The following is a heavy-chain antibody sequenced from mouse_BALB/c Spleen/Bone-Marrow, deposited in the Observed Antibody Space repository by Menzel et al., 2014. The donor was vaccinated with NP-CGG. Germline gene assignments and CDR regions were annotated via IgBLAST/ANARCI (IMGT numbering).Heavy chain of an antibody. V-gene: IGHV5-17*02. CDR1: GFTFSSFG. CDR3: ARKGAMITHYYAMDY. CDR2: ISNGSSTI. J-gene: IGHJ4*01. D-gene: IGHD2-4*01. Sequence: EVKLMESGGGLVQPGGSRKLSCAASGFTFSSFGMHWVRQAPEKGLEWVAYISNGSSTIYYADTVKGRFTISSDNPKNTLFLQMTSLRSEDTAMYYCARKGAMITHYYAMDYWGQGTSVTVSS.